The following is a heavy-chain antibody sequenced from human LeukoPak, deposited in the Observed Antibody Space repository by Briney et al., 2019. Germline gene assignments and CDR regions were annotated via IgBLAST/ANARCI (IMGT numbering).Heavy chain of an antibody. CDR2: ISGSGGVT. Sequence: GGSLRLSCAASGFTFNTYAKHWIRQAPGKGLEWVSTISGSGGVTYYADSVKGRFAISRDNSKNTLYLQMNTLRAEDTALYYCAKLSYHDSGGPPLWGQGAMVTVSS. D-gene: IGHD3-22*01. J-gene: IGHJ3*01. CDR3: AKLSYHDSGGPPL. CDR1: GFTFNTYA. V-gene: IGHV3-23*01.